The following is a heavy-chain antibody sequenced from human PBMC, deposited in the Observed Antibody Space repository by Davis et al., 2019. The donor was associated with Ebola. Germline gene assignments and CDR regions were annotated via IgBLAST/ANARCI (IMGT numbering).Heavy chain of an antibody. D-gene: IGHD3-3*01. V-gene: IGHV3-23*01. CDR1: GFTFSSYA. J-gene: IGHJ6*02. Sequence: GGSLRLSCAASGFTFSSYAMSWVRQAPGKGLEWVSAISGSGGSTYYADSVKGRFTISRDNSKNTLYLQMNSLRAEDTAVYYCARDRNYDFWTYGMDVWGQGTTVTVSS. CDR2: ISGSGGST. CDR3: ARDRNYDFWTYGMDV.